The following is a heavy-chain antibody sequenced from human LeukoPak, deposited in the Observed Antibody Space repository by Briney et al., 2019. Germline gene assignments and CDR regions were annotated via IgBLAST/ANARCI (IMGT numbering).Heavy chain of an antibody. J-gene: IGHJ3*02. V-gene: IGHV4-30-2*01. CDR2: IYHSGST. CDR1: GGSISSGGYS. CDR3: ARGQWLQSAFDI. Sequence: SETLSLTCAVSGGSISSGGYSWSWIRQPPGKGLEWIGYIYHSGSTYYNPSLKSRVTISVDRSKNQFSLKLSPVTAADTAVYYCARGQWLQSAFDIWGQGTMVTVSS. D-gene: IGHD5-24*01.